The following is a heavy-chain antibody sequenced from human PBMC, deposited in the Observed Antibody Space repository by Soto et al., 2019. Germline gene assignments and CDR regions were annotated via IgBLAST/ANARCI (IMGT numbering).Heavy chain of an antibody. CDR2: VSDSGST. CDR1: VGSIDYYD. V-gene: IGHV4-59*01. Sequence: TCTVSVGSIDYYDGTWIRQPPGKGLEWIGYVSDSGSTKYNPSLRSRVTISVDTSKNRFCLKLNSVTAADTAVYYCARDSTRWFPYYGIDVCGQGTKVTVSS. J-gene: IGHJ6*02. CDR3: ARDSTRWFPYYGIDV. D-gene: IGHD3-10*01.